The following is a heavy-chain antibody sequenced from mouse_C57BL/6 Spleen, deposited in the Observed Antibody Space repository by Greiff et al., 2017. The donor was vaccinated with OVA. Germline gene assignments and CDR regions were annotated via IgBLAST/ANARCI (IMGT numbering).Heavy chain of an antibody. J-gene: IGHJ4*01. CDR1: GFSLTSYG. CDR3: ARSDSSGPSYAMDY. Sequence: VHLVESGPGLVQPSQSLSITCTVSGFSLTSYGVHWVRQSPGKGLEWLGVIWSGGSTDYNAAFISRLSISKDNSKSQVFFKMNSLQADDTAIYYCARSDSSGPSYAMDYWGQGTSVTVSS. V-gene: IGHV2-2*01. CDR2: IWSGGST. D-gene: IGHD3-2*02.